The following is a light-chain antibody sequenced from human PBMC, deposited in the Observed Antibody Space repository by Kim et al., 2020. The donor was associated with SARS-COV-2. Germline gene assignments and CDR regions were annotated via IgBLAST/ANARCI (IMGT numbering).Light chain of an antibody. J-gene: IGLJ3*02. CDR3: GTWVSSMSVWL. CDR1: SCDIGANY. Sequence: GQSVTISCSGSSCDIGANYVVSYQQHPGTVPTILIYDDNYRCSAVPYSRSGAKTGSSAALDIIGVQHGDEADYYCGTWVSSMSVWLFGGGTKVTVL. CDR2: DDN. V-gene: IGLV1-51*01.